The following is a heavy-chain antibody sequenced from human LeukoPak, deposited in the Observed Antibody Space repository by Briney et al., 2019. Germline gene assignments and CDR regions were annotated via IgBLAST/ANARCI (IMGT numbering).Heavy chain of an antibody. CDR1: GGSISSFY. V-gene: IGHV4-59*01. D-gene: IGHD5-12*01. CDR3: ARVGLGGHVEFDY. CDR2: IYYSGST. Sequence: SETLSLTCTVSGGSISSFYWSWIRQPPGKGLEWIGYIYYSGSTNYNPSLKSRVTISVDTSKNQFSLKLNSVTAADTAVYYCARVGLGGHVEFDYGGQGTLVTVSS. J-gene: IGHJ4*02.